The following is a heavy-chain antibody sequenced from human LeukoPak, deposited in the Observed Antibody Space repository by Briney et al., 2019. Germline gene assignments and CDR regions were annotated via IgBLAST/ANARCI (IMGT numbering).Heavy chain of an antibody. CDR1: GFTFSSYE. CDR3: ARGVYDILTGYYFDY. CDR2: ISSSGSTI. J-gene: IGHJ4*02. D-gene: IGHD3-9*01. V-gene: IGHV3-48*03. Sequence: GGSLRLSCAASGFTFSSYEMNWVRQAPGKGLEWVSYISSSGSTIYYADSVKGRFTISRDNAKNSLYLQMNSLRAEDTAVYYCARGVYDILTGYYFDYWGQGTLVTVSS.